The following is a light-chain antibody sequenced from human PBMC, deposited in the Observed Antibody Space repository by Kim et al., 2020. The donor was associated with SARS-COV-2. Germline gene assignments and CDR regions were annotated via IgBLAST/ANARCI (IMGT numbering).Light chain of an antibody. Sequence: SCFGSRPNPEGLTVNWYQAVRGTAPKLLFFSNNQRPSGVTYRLYGSRSGTSASLDISGLQSEDGAYYYCAAWDASLNGYVFGTGTKVTV. CDR2: SNN. CDR1: RPNPEGLT. J-gene: IGLJ1*01. CDR3: AAWDASLNGYV. V-gene: IGLV1-44*01.